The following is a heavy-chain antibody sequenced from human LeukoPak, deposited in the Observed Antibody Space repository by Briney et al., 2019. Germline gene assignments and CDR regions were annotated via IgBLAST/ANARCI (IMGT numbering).Heavy chain of an antibody. D-gene: IGHD6-13*01. CDR3: ARGGAGSLPFDF. J-gene: IGHJ4*02. CDR1: GASISTYY. V-gene: IGHV4-59*01. CDR2: IYDSEST. Sequence: PSETLSLTCTVSGASISTYYWSWIRQPPGKGLEWIGWIGNIYDSESTNYNPSLRSRVTISVDTSKNQFSLKLSSVIAADTAVYYCARGGAGSLPFDFWGQGTLVTVSS.